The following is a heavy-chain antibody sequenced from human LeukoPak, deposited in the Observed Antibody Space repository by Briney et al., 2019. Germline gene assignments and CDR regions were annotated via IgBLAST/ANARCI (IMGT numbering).Heavy chain of an antibody. CDR1: GFTFSNYA. D-gene: IGHD6-19*01. CDR2: LRGDGET. V-gene: IGHV3-23*01. J-gene: IGHJ4*02. Sequence: PGGSLRLSCAASGFTFSNYAMSWVRQAPAGGLEWVSSLRGDGETFYADSVKGRFTLSRDNSKNMFFLQMNFLTVEDTAIYYCAREATWGQWYFDHWGQGTPVTVSS. CDR3: AREATWGQWYFDH.